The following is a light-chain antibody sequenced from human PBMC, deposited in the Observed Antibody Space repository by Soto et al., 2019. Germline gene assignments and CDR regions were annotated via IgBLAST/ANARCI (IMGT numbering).Light chain of an antibody. J-gene: IGKJ4*01. CDR1: QAIGND. CDR2: AAS. CDR3: QQYNSYPLT. V-gene: IGKV1-17*01. Sequence: DIQMTQSPSSLSASVGERVTITCRARQAIGNDLGWYQQKPGNAPKRLIFAASSLQSGVPSRFSGSESGTEFTLTISSLQPEDFATYYCQQYNSYPLTFGGGTKVEVK.